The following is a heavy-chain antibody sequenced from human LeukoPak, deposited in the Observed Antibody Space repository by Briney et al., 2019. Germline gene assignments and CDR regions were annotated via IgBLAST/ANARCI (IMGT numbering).Heavy chain of an antibody. CDR2: IYTSGST. Sequence: SETLSLTCTVSGGSISSYYWGWIRQPAGKGLEWIGRIYTSGSTNYNPSLKSRVTMSVDTSKNQFSLKPSSATAADTAVYYCARGRPDYDAFDIWGQGTMVTVSS. V-gene: IGHV4-4*07. CDR3: ARGRPDYDAFDI. J-gene: IGHJ3*02. D-gene: IGHD6-6*01. CDR1: GGSISSYY.